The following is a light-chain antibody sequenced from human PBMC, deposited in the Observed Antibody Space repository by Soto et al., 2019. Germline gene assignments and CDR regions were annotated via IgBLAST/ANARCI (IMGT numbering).Light chain of an antibody. CDR3: QQYGSSPPT. J-gene: IGKJ1*01. CDR1: RSVSNNY. CDR2: GAS. V-gene: IGKV3-20*01. Sequence: IVLTQSPGTLSLSPGERATLSCRASRSVSNNYVAWYQRKPGQAPRLLIYGASSRATDIPRRFSGSGSGTDCTLTITRLEPEDFAVYYCQQYGSSPPTFGQGTKVESK.